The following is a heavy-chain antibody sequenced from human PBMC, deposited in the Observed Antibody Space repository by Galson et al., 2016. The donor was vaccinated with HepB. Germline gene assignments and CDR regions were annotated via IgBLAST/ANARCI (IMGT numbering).Heavy chain of an antibody. CDR2: ISDSGSST. D-gene: IGHD3-10*01. V-gene: IGHV3-23*01. CDR1: GFTFSDYA. J-gene: IGHJ4*02. CDR3: AKGGRVNMIRGEADH. Sequence: SLRLSCAASGFTFSDYAMTWVRQAPGKGLEWVSIISDSGSSTYYADSVKGRFTISRDNSKNTLYLQVNSLRAEDTAVYYCAKGGRVNMIRGEADHWGQGTLVTVSS.